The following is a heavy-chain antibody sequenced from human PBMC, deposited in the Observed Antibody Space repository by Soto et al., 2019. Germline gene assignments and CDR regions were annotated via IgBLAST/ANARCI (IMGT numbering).Heavy chain of an antibody. CDR3: ARRYGSAIDY. J-gene: IGHJ4*02. CDR2: IYYSGST. D-gene: IGHD1-26*01. CDR1: GGTISSWY. V-gene: IGHV4-59*08. Sequence: QVQLQESGPGLVKPSETLSLTCTVSGGTISSWYWSWIRQPPGKGLEWIGYIYYSGSTNCNPSLKSRVTISVDTSKNQFSLKLSSVTAADSAVYYWARRYGSAIDYWGQGTLVTVSS.